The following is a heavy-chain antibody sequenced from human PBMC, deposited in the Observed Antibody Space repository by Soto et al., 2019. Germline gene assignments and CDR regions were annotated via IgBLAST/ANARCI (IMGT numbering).Heavy chain of an antibody. V-gene: IGHV3-48*03. CDR2: ISSSGSTI. J-gene: IGHJ5*02. CDR3: ARGGPNRGWYGRRQNLFDP. D-gene: IGHD6-19*01. CDR1: GFTFSSYE. Sequence: GGSLRLSCAASGFTFSSYEMNWVRQAPGKGLEWVSYISSSGSTIYYADSVKGRFTISRDNAKNSLYLQMNSLRAEDTAVYYCARGGPNRGWYGRRQNLFDPWGQGTLVTVSS.